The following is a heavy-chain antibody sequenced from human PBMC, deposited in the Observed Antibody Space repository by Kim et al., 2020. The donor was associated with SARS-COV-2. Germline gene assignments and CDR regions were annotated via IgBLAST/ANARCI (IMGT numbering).Heavy chain of an antibody. D-gene: IGHD6-19*01. CDR3: AKGRVPGGWLGDYYYGMDV. CDR1: GFTFSSYA. J-gene: IGHJ6*02. V-gene: IGHV3-23*01. CDR2: ISGSGGST. Sequence: GGSLRLSCAASGFTFSSYAMSWVRQAPGKGLEWVSAISGSGGSTYYADSVKGRFTISRDNSKNTLYLQMNSLRAEDTAVYYCAKGRVPGGWLGDYYYGMDVWGQGTTVTVSS.